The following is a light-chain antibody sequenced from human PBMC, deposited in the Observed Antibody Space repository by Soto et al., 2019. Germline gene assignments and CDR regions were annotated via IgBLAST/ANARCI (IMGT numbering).Light chain of an antibody. CDR1: QSVNNNY. CDR3: QQYGRSLT. V-gene: IGKV3-20*01. Sequence: EIVLTQSPGTLSLSPGERATLSCRASQSVNNNYLAWYQQKRGQAPRLLVYGASPRATGIPDRFSGSVSGTDFNLTISRLEPEDFAVYYCQQYGRSLTFGGGTKVEIK. J-gene: IGKJ4*01. CDR2: GAS.